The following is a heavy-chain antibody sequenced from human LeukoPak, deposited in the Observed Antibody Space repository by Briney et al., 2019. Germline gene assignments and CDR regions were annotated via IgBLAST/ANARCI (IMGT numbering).Heavy chain of an antibody. J-gene: IGHJ4*02. V-gene: IGHV3-48*04. CDR3: ARDKTTYYTTDY. CDR2: ISSTSSTK. D-gene: IGHD3-3*01. Sequence: GGSLRLSCAASGFTFSSYSMNWVRQAPGKGLEWVSYISSTSSTKYYADSVKGRFTISRDNAKNSLYLQMNSLRAEDTAIYYCARDKTTYYTTDYWGQGTLVTVSS. CDR1: GFTFSSYS.